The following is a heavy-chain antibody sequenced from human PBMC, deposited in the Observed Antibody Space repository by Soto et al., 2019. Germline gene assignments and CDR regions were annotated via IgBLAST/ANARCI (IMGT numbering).Heavy chain of an antibody. J-gene: IGHJ3*02. Sequence: GGSLRLSCAASGFTFSSYSMNWVRQAPGKGLEWVSSISSSSSYIYYADSVKGRFTISRDNAKNSLYLQMNSLRAEDTAVYYCARAFIAVAGQNYAFDIWGQGTMVTVSS. CDR1: GFTFSSYS. D-gene: IGHD6-19*01. CDR3: ARAFIAVAGQNYAFDI. V-gene: IGHV3-21*01. CDR2: ISSSSSYI.